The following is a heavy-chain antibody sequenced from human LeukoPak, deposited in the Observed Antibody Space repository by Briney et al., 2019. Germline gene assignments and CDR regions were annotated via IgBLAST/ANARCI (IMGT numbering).Heavy chain of an antibody. CDR3: AREVDYYDSSGYYYYYYGMDV. D-gene: IGHD3-22*01. V-gene: IGHV1-2*02. CDR2: INPKSGGT. Sequence: ASVKVSCKASGYTFTGYYMHWVLQAPGQGLEWMGWINPKSGGTNYAQKFQGRVTMTRETSISTAYMELSRLRSDDTAVYYCAREVDYYDSSGYYYYYYGMDVWGQGTTVTVSS. CDR1: GYTFTGYY. J-gene: IGHJ6*02.